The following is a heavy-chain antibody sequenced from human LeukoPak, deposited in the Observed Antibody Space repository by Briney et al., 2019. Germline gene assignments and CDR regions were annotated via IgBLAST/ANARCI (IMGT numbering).Heavy chain of an antibody. Sequence: ASVKVSCKASGYTFTAHYLHWVRQAPGQGLEWMAWINHNSGGTKYAEKFQGRVTVTRDTSTSTAYMELSSLRSEDTAVYYCARVVDYDSSGYYPIDYWGQGTLVTVSS. CDR1: GYTFTAHY. D-gene: IGHD3-22*01. CDR2: INHNSGGT. J-gene: IGHJ4*02. V-gene: IGHV1-2*02. CDR3: ARVVDYDSSGYYPIDY.